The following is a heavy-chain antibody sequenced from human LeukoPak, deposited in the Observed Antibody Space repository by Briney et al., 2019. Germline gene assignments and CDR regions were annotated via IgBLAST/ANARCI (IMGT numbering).Heavy chain of an antibody. J-gene: IGHJ4*02. CDR2: IIPIFGTA. CDR3: ARDVYNWNDVFY. D-gene: IGHD1-20*01. CDR1: GGTFSSYA. Sequence: GASVKVSCKASGGTFSSYAISWVRQAPGQGLEWMGGIIPIFGTANYAQKFQGRVTITADESTSTAYMELSSLRAEDTAMYYCARDVYNWNDVFYWGQGTLVTVSS. V-gene: IGHV1-69*01.